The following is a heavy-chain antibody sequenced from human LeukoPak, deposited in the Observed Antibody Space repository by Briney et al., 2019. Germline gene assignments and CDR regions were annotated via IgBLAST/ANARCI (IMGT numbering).Heavy chain of an antibody. V-gene: IGHV4-59*11. D-gene: IGHD2-21*01. Sequence: PSETLSLTCTVSGGSIRSHYWSWIRQPPGRGLEWMGYIYYTGTTNYNPSLRSRVTISLDTSKHQFSLNLKSGPAADTAVDFCARVRVGDSCGGFDYWGRGTLVTVSS. CDR2: IYYTGTT. CDR3: ARVRVGDSCGGFDY. J-gene: IGHJ4*02. CDR1: GGSIRSHY.